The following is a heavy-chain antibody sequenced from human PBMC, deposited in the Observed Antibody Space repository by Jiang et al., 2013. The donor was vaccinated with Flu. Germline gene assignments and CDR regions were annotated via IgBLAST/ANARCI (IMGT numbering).Heavy chain of an antibody. Sequence: VQLVESGGGLVKPGESLRLSCVASGFTFGSFTMNWVRQTPGKGLEWVSSINSFSSHIYYADSVKGRFTISRDNAKNSLYLEMNSLRGDDTAMYYCARGRLGLNYFEFWGLGTLVSVSS. J-gene: IGHJ4*02. CDR2: INSFSSHI. CDR1: GFTFGSFT. CDR3: ARGRLGLNYFEF. D-gene: IGHD3-9*01. V-gene: IGHV3-21*01.